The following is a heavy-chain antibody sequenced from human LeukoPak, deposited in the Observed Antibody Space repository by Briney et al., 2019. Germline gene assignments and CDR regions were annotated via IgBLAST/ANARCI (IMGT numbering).Heavy chain of an antibody. Sequence: PSETLSLTCTVSGGSINSGGYYWSWIRQHPGKGLEWIGYIYYSGSTYYNPSLKSRVTISVDTSKNQFSLRLSSVTAADTAVYYCARDPGLGGSGSYKPIRPYGMDVWGQGTTVTVSS. CDR2: IYYSGST. CDR3: ARDPGLGGSGSYKPIRPYGMDV. J-gene: IGHJ6*02. D-gene: IGHD3-10*01. V-gene: IGHV4-31*03. CDR1: GGSINSGGYY.